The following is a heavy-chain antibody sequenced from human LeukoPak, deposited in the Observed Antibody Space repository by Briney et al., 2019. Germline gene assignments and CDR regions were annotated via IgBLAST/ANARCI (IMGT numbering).Heavy chain of an antibody. CDR3: ARISADGSGYYYVDY. Sequence: SETLSLTCAVSGYSISSGDYWGWIRQPPGKGLDWIGSIYYDGSTYCNPSLKSRVTISVDTSKNQFSLKLSSVTAADTAVYYCARISADGSGYYYVDYWGQGTLVTVSS. J-gene: IGHJ4*02. D-gene: IGHD3-22*01. CDR2: IYYDGST. V-gene: IGHV4-38-2*01. CDR1: GYSISSGDY.